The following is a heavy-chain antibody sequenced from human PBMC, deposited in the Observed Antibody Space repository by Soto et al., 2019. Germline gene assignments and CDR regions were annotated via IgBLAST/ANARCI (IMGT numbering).Heavy chain of an antibody. CDR3: ARERGDYYDSSGYPTDY. D-gene: IGHD3-22*01. V-gene: IGHV1-69*06. CDR1: GGTFSSYA. J-gene: IGHJ4*02. Sequence: QVQLVQSGAEVKKPGSSVKVSCKASGGTFSSYAISWERQAPGQGLEWMGGIIPIFGTANYAQKFQGRVTITADKSTSTAYMELSSLRSEDTAVYYCARERGDYYDSSGYPTDYWGQGTLVTVSS. CDR2: IIPIFGTA.